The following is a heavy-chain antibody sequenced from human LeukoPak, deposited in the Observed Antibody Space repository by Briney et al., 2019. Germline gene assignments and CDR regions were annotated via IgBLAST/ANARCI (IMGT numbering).Heavy chain of an antibody. Sequence: GGSLRLSCAASGFTFRSYAMTWVRQAPGKGLEWVSGISGRGGSTYYADSVKGRFTISRDNSKNTLYLQMNSLRVEDTAVYYCARVATGSYHFDYWGQGTLVTVSS. CDR1: GFTFRSYA. D-gene: IGHD1-26*01. CDR2: ISGRGGST. CDR3: ARVATGSYHFDY. J-gene: IGHJ4*02. V-gene: IGHV3-23*01.